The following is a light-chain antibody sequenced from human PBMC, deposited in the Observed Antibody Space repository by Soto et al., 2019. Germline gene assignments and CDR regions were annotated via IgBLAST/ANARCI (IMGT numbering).Light chain of an antibody. CDR2: DVS. Sequence: QSALTQPPSASGSPVQSVAISCTGTSSDVGGYNYVSWYQQHPGKAPKLMIYDVSKRPSGVPDRFSGSKSGNTASLTVSGLQAEDEAEYYCSSYAGTHIVFGTGTKLTVL. CDR1: SSDVGGYNY. V-gene: IGLV2-8*01. J-gene: IGLJ1*01. CDR3: SSYAGTHIV.